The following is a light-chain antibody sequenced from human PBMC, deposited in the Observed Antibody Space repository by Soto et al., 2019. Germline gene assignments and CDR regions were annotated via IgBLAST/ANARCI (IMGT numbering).Light chain of an antibody. CDR1: QSISSW. V-gene: IGKV1-5*03. CDR3: QQYNST. J-gene: IGKJ2*01. Sequence: DIQMTQSPSTLSASVGDRVTITCRASQSISSWLAWYQQKPGKAPKLLIYKASSLESGVPSRFSGSGSGTEFTLTISSLQPDDSATDYCQQYNSTFGQGTKLEIK. CDR2: KAS.